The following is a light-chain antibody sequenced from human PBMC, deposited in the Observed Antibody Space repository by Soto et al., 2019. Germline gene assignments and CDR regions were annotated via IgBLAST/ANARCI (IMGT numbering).Light chain of an antibody. CDR1: QGIRNN. Sequence: DIQMTQSPSSLSSSLGDRFTFTLRASQGIRNNVAWYQQKPGKAPKRLIYAASSLQTGVPSRFSGSGSGTEFTLTISSLQPEDFATYCCLQHDTYPFTFGPGTKVDIK. CDR3: LQHDTYPFT. CDR2: AAS. J-gene: IGKJ3*01. V-gene: IGKV1-17*01.